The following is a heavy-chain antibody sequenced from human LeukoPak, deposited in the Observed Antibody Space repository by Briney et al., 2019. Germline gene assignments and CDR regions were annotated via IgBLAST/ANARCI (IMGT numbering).Heavy chain of an antibody. D-gene: IGHD2-15*01. Sequence: SETLSLTCTVSGGSISSGSYYWSWTRQPPGKGLEWIGFVYYDGTTNYSPSLKSRVTISVDTSKNQFSLNVSSVTAADTAVYYCAREDYCSGGICYPMKFDYWGQGTLATVSS. J-gene: IGHJ4*02. CDR1: GGSISSGSYY. CDR3: AREDYCSGGICYPMKFDY. V-gene: IGHV4-61*01. CDR2: VYYDGTT.